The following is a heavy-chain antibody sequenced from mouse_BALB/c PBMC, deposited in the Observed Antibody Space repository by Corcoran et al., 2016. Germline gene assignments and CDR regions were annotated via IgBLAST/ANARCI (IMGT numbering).Heavy chain of an antibody. V-gene: IGHV9-3-1*01. D-gene: IGHD6-1*01. J-gene: IGHJ4*01. Sequence: QIPLAQTGPELKKPGETVKISCKAFGYTFTNYGMNWVKQAPGKGLKGMGWINTYTGEPTYADDFKGRFAFSLETSASNAYLQIYNLKNEDTATYFCARAPLHYYAMDYWGQGTSVTVSS. CDR3: ARAPLHYYAMDY. CDR2: INTYTGEP. CDR1: GYTFTNYG.